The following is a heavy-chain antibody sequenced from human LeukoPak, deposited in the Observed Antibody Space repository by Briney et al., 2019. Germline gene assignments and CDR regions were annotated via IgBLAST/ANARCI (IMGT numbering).Heavy chain of an antibody. Sequence: SETLSLTCAVSGGSISSSNWWSWVRQPPGKGLEWIGEIYHSGSTNYNPSLKSRVTISVDKSKNQFSLKLSSVTAADTAVYYCARVKPDYYDSSGYYYSKHLDYWGQGTLVTVSS. CDR1: GGSISSSNW. J-gene: IGHJ4*02. V-gene: IGHV4-4*02. CDR2: IYHSGST. D-gene: IGHD3-22*01. CDR3: ARVKPDYYDSSGYYYSKHLDY.